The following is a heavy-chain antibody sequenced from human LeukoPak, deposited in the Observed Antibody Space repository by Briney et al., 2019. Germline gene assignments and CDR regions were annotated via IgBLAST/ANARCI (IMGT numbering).Heavy chain of an antibody. CDR1: GFTFSSYV. D-gene: IGHD1-26*01. CDR3: ARGSGSYWGYFDY. CDR2: ISHDGII. J-gene: IGHJ4*02. V-gene: IGHV3-74*01. Sequence: QPGGSLRLSCETAGFTFSSYVMHWVRRTPGKGLVWVSRISHDGIISYADSVKGRFTISRDNAKNTLILQMNSLGVEDTAVYYCARGSGSYWGYFDYWGQGTLVTVSS.